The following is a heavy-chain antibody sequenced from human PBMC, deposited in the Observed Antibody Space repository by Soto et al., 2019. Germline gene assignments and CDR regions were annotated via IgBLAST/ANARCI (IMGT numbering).Heavy chain of an antibody. V-gene: IGHV4-31*03. Sequence: SETLSLTCPVSGGYISSGVYYWSWIRKHPGKGLEWIGYIYYSGSTYYNPSLKSRVTISVDTSKNQFSLKLSSVTAADTAVYYCAIYDSSGSRGFQHWGQGTLVTVSS. D-gene: IGHD3-22*01. J-gene: IGHJ1*01. CDR3: AIYDSSGSRGFQH. CDR2: IYYSGST. CDR1: GGYISSGVYY.